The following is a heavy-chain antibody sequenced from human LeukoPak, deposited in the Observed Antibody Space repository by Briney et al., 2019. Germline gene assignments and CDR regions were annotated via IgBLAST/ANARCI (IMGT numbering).Heavy chain of an antibody. V-gene: IGHV1-69*15. Sequence: SVKVSCKTSGGTFTSYAITWVRQAPGQGLEWMGKIIPISGTTNYAQKFQGRVTFTADESTSTAYMELSSLRSEDTALYYCARKLRLGGNWFDPWGQGTLVTVSS. CDR2: IIPISGTT. J-gene: IGHJ5*02. CDR1: GGTFTSYA. CDR3: ARKLRLGGNWFDP. D-gene: IGHD1-26*01.